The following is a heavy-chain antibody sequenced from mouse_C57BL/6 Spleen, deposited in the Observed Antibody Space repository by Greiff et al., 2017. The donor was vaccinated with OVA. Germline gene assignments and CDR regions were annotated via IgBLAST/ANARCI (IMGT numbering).Heavy chain of an antibody. CDR1: GYSFTGYY. CDR2: INPSTGGT. Sequence: EVQVVESGPELVKPGASVKISCKASGYSFTGYYMNWVKQSPEKSLEWIGEINPSTGGTTYNQKFKAKATLTVDKSSSTAYMQLKSLTSEDSAVYYCARSDWDEGYYAMDYWGQGTSVTVSA. D-gene: IGHD4-1*01. J-gene: IGHJ4*01. V-gene: IGHV1-42*01. CDR3: ARSDWDEGYYAMDY.